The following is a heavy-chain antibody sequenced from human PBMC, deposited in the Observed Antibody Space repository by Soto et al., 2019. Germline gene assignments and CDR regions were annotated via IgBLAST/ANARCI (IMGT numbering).Heavy chain of an antibody. CDR3: ARVPGP. Sequence: QLQLQESGSGLVKPSPNLSLTCSVSGVSISSGGYSWRWIRQPPGKGLEWIGYIYHSGSTYYNPSLKSRVTISVDRYKNQFSLKLSSVTAEDTAGYYCARVPGPWGQGTLVSVSS. J-gene: IGHJ5*02. CDR2: IYHSGST. V-gene: IGHV4-30-2*01. CDR1: GVSISSGGYS.